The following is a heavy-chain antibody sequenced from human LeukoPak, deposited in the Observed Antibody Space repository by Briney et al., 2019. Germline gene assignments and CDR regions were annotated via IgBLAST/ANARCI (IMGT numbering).Heavy chain of an antibody. V-gene: IGHV4-59*12. CDR3: ARDGIFYSSASCYEDWFDP. CDR1: GGSISSYY. J-gene: IGHJ5*02. D-gene: IGHD2-2*01. CDR2: IYYSGST. Sequence: SETLSLTCTVSGGSISSYYWSWIRQPPGKGLEWIGYIYYSGSTNYNPSLNSRVTISVDTSKNQFSLKLSSVTAANTAVYYCARDGIFYSSASCYEDWFDPWGQGTLVTVSS.